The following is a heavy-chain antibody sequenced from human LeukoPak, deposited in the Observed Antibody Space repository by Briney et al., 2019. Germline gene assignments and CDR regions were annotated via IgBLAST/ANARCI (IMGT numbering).Heavy chain of an antibody. V-gene: IGHV3-49*03. CDR2: IRSKAYGGTT. J-gene: IGHJ6*03. D-gene: IGHD3-10*01. CDR1: GFTFGDYA. CDR3: TRSWSDYYYYMDV. Sequence: PGGSLRLSCTASGFTFGDYAMSWFRQAPGKGLEWVGFIRSKAYGGTTEYAASVKGRFTISRDDSKSIAYLLMNSLKTEDTAVYYCTRSWSDYYYYMDVWGKGTTVTVSS.